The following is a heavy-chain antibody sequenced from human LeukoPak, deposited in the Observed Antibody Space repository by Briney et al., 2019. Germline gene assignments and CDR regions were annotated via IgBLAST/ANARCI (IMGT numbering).Heavy chain of an antibody. J-gene: IGHJ5*02. Sequence: ASVKVSCKASGYSFADYYMHWVRQAPGQGLEWMGWIKPNSGDTRSAQKFQGRVIMTRDASTGTAYMELSSLRYDDTAVYYCATNILVRDIINWFDPWGQGTLVTVSS. CDR2: IKPNSGDT. CDR3: ATNILVRDIINWFDP. V-gene: IGHV1-2*02. D-gene: IGHD3-10*01. CDR1: GYSFADYY.